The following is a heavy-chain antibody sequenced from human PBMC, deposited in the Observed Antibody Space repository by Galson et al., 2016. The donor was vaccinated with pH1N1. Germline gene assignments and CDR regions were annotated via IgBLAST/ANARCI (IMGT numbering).Heavy chain of an antibody. D-gene: IGHD6-19*01. Sequence: ETLSLTCAVYSGSLSGHYWSWIRQPPGKGLEWIGEVNHGGDTNSSPSLKSRVTISVDTSKNQFSLTLKSVTAADTAVYYCARHSTSGFPGIQVAARRRPFDIWGQGTMVTVSS. V-gene: IGHV4-34*01. J-gene: IGHJ3*02. CDR1: SGSLSGHY. CDR2: VNHGGDT. CDR3: ARHSTSGFPGIQVAARRRPFDI.